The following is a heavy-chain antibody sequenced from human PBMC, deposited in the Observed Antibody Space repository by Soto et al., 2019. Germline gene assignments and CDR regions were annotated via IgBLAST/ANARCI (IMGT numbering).Heavy chain of an antibody. CDR1: GFTFSSYA. D-gene: IGHD1-1*01. V-gene: IGHV3-23*01. CDR3: APRGIQLWFDS. Sequence: GGSLRLSCVGSGFTFSSYAMSWVRQAPGKGLEWVSAITASGGSTFYADSVKGRLTISRDNSKGTLYLQMNSLSADDTAVYYCAPRGIQLWFDSWGQGTLVTVSS. CDR2: ITASGGST. J-gene: IGHJ5*01.